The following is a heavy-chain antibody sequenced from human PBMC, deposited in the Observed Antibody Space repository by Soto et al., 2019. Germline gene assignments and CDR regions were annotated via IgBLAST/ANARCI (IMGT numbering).Heavy chain of an antibody. Sequence: SETLSLTCAVSGGSISSSNWWSWIRQPPGKGLEWIGSIYYSGTTYYNPSLKSRVTISVDTSKNQFSLKLSSVTAADTAVYYCARSVDPWGQGTLVTVSS. CDR3: ARSVDP. J-gene: IGHJ5*02. V-gene: IGHV4-4*02. CDR1: GGSISSSNW. CDR2: IYYSGTT.